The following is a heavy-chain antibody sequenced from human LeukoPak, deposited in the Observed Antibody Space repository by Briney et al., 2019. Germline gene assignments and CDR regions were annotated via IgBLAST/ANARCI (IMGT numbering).Heavy chain of an antibody. CDR2: TYYRSKWYN. Sequence: SQTLSLTCAISGDSVSSNSAAWNWVRQSPSRGLEWLGRTYYRSKWYNDYAVSVKSRITINPDTSKNQFSLQLSSVTPEDTAVYYCARDQWQQLGYYYYYYMDVWGKGTTVTISS. CDR1: GDSVSSNSAA. CDR3: ARDQWQQLGYYYYYYMDV. J-gene: IGHJ6*03. V-gene: IGHV6-1*01. D-gene: IGHD6-13*01.